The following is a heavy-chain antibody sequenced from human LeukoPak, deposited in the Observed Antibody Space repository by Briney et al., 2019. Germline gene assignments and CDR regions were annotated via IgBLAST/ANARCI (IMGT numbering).Heavy chain of an antibody. J-gene: IGHJ4*02. CDR1: VGSISSSGYY. V-gene: IGHV4-31*03. CDR2: IYYSGSN. D-gene: IGHD5-24*01. CDR3: ARGVEMATISRPPDY. Sequence: SETLSLTCTVSVGSISSSGYYWSWIRQHPGKGLEWIGYIYYSGSNYYNPALKSRVTISVDTSKNQFSLKLSPVTAADTAVYYCARGVEMATISRPPDYWGQGTLVTVSS.